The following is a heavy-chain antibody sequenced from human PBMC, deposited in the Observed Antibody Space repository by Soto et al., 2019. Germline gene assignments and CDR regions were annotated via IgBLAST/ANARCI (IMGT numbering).Heavy chain of an antibody. CDR3: ARDLGQLERWFDP. CDR1: GYTFTGYY. J-gene: IGHJ5*02. Sequence: ASVKVSCKASGYTFTGYYMHWVRQAPGQGLEWMGWINPNSGGTNYAQKFQGWVTMTRDTSISTAYMELSRLRSDDTAVYYCARDLGQLERWFDPWGQGTLVTVSS. D-gene: IGHD6-6*01. CDR2: INPNSGGT. V-gene: IGHV1-2*04.